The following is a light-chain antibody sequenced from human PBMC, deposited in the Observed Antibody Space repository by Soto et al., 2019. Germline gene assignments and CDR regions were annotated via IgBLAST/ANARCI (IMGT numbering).Light chain of an antibody. V-gene: IGLV2-14*01. CDR2: EVS. J-gene: IGLJ3*02. CDR3: SSYTSSSTWV. CDR1: SSDVGGYNY. Sequence: QSALTQPVSVSGSPGQSITISCTGTSSDVGGYNYVSWYQQHPGKAPKLMIYEVSNRPSGVSDRFSGSRSGNTASLTISGLQAEDESDYYCSSYTSSSTWVFGGGTKLTVL.